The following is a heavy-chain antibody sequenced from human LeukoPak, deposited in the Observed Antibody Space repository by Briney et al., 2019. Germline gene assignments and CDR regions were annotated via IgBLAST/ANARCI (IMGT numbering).Heavy chain of an antibody. D-gene: IGHD6-13*01. Sequence: SQTLSLTCTVSGGSISSGGHSWSWIRQHPGKGLEWIGYIYYSGSTYYNPSLKSRVTMSVDTSKNQFSLNLSSVTAADTAVYYCARALAPSGLDYWGQGTLVTVSS. CDR3: ARALAPSGLDY. CDR1: GGSISSGGHS. J-gene: IGHJ4*02. V-gene: IGHV4-31*03. CDR2: IYYSGST.